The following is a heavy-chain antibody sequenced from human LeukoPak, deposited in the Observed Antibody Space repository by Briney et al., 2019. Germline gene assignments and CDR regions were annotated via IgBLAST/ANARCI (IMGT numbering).Heavy chain of an antibody. CDR3: ARDQEWELLFDYYGMDV. V-gene: IGHV1-18*01. J-gene: IGHJ6*02. D-gene: IGHD1-26*01. CDR2: ISAYNGNT. Sequence: GSSVKVSCKASGGTFSSYAISWVRQAPGQGLKWMGWISAYNGNTNYAQKLQGRVTMTTDTSTSTAYMELRSLRSDDTAVYYCARDQEWELLFDYYGMDVWGQGTTVTVSS. CDR1: GGTFSSYA.